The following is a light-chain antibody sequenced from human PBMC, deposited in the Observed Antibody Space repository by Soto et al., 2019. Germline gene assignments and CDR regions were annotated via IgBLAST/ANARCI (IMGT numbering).Light chain of an antibody. V-gene: IGLV2-14*01. Sequence: QSALTQPASVSGSPGQSINISCTGTSSDVGGYNYVSWYQQHSGKAPKLIIYEVSNRPSGGCNLFSGAKSGTTASLTISGLQADDEADYYCSSYTSSRTPYVFGTGTKVTVL. CDR3: SSYTSSRTPYV. J-gene: IGLJ1*01. CDR2: EVS. CDR1: SSDVGGYNY.